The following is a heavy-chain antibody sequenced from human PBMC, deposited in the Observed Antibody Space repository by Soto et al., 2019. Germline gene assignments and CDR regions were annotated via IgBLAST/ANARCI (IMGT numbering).Heavy chain of an antibody. CDR2: ISSNGGST. CDR3: VKDRYYDSSGYYYVVGPFVY. D-gene: IGHD3-22*01. Sequence: PGGSLRLSCSASGFTFSSYAMHWVRQAPGKGLEYVSAISSNGGSTYYADSVKGRFTISRDNSKNTLYLQMSSLRAEDTAVYYCVKDRYYDSSGYYYVVGPFVYWGQGTLVTVSS. J-gene: IGHJ4*02. CDR1: GFTFSSYA. V-gene: IGHV3-64D*08.